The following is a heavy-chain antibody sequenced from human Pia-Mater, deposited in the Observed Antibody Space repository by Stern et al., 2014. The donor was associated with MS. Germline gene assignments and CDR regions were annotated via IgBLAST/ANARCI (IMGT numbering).Heavy chain of an antibody. CDR3: ARGWGES. J-gene: IGHJ5*02. Sequence: EVQLVESGGGLVQPGGSLRLSCVASGFTFSSSMMTWVRPAPGKGLEWFSVITGSGTYYADSVKGRFTVSRDTSKNTVYLQMNSLRVEDAALYYCARGWGESWGQGALVTVSS. V-gene: IGHV3-23*04. CDR2: ITGSGT. D-gene: IGHD3-16*01. CDR1: GFTFSSSM.